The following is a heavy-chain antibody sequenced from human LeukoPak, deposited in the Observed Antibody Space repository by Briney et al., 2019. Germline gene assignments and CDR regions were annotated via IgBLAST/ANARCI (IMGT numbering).Heavy chain of an antibody. D-gene: IGHD3-10*01. J-gene: IGHJ4*01. Sequence: PSETLSLTCTGSINSNRYYWGWIRQPPGKGLEWIGSIYYSGSTYYNPSLKSRGTISIDTSKNQFSLKLSSVPAAETAVYYCARQTYGSGNYYSGEIEYWGHGTLVTVSS. CDR3: ARQTYGSGNYYSGEIEY. CDR1: SINSNRYY. CDR2: IYYSGST. V-gene: IGHV4-39*01.